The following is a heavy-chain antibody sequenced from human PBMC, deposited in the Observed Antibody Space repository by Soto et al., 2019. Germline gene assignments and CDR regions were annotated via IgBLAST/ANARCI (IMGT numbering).Heavy chain of an antibody. J-gene: IGHJ3*02. Sequence: EVQLVESGGGLVQPGRSLRLSCVASGFTFDDYAMHWVRQAPGKGLEWVSGISWNSGGIVYADSVKGRFTISRDNAKNSMYLQMNCLRVEDTALYYCTKDISRTAGDAFHIWGQGTMVTVSS. V-gene: IGHV3-9*01. CDR1: GFTFDDYA. CDR2: ISWNSGGI. CDR3: TKDISRTAGDAFHI.